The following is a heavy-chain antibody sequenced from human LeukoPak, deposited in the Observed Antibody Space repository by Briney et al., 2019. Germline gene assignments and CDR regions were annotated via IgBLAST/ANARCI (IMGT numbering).Heavy chain of an antibody. CDR1: GDSFTSSSHH. J-gene: IGHJ4*02. D-gene: IGHD3-3*01. V-gene: IGHV4-39*01. Sequence: SGTLSLTCTVSGDSFTSSSHHWGWIRQSPGKGLEWIGSLYSGRTTYYNPTLNSRVTISLVTSKNQFSLQLNSVTAADTAIYYCVRHDGRGGNTMGALDSWGQGSLVTVSS. CDR3: VRHDGRGGNTMGALDS. CDR2: LYSGRTT.